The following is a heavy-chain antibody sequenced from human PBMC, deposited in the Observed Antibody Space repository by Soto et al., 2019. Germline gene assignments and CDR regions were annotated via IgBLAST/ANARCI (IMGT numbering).Heavy chain of an antibody. CDR1: GGTFSSYT. Sequence: QVQLVQSGAEVKKPGSSVKVSCKASGGTFSSYTISWVRQAPGQGLEWMGRIIPILGIANYAQKFQGRVTITADKSTSTDYMELSSLRSEDTAVYYCAVEGAAGNVGGMDVWGQGTTVTVSS. CDR3: AVEGAAGNVGGMDV. CDR2: IIPILGIA. D-gene: IGHD6-13*01. J-gene: IGHJ6*02. V-gene: IGHV1-69*02.